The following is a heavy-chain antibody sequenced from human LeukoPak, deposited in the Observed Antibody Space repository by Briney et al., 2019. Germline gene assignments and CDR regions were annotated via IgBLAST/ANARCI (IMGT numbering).Heavy chain of an antibody. CDR1: VGSISSYY. D-gene: IGHD1-26*01. J-gene: IGHJ4*02. CDR3: ARENSGSYREFDY. V-gene: IGHV4-4*07. Sequence: PSETLSLTCTVSVGSISSYYCSWIGQPAGKGLEGIGRIYTSGSTNYNASLKSRVSMSVDTSKNQFSLKLSSVTAAGTAVFYCARENSGSYREFDYWGQGTLVTVSS. CDR2: IYTSGST.